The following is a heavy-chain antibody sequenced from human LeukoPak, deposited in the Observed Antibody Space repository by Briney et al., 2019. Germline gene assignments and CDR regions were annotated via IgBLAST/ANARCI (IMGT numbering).Heavy chain of an antibody. CDR1: GYTFSGYY. V-gene: IGHV1-2*02. CDR2: INPNSGGT. J-gene: IGHJ4*02. Sequence: AASVKVSCKASGYTFSGYYMHWVRQAPGQGLEWMRWINPNSGGTNYAQEFQGRVTMTRDTSISTVYMELSRLRSDDAAVYYCARDRESIAAFDYWGQGTLVTVSS. CDR3: ARDRESIAAFDY. D-gene: IGHD6-6*01.